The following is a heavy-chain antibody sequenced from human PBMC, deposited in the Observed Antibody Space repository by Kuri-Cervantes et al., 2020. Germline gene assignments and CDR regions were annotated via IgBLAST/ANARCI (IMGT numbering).Heavy chain of an antibody. J-gene: IGHJ4*02. Sequence: GGSLRLSCAASGFSFSSYFMSWVRQAPGKGLEWVANIKQDGSEKYYADSVKGRFTSSRDNAKNSLYLQMNSLRAEDTAVYYCARLGVVADFDFWGQGTLVTVSS. CDR3: ARLGVVADFDF. CDR1: GFSFSSYF. V-gene: IGHV3-7*01. D-gene: IGHD5-12*01. CDR2: IKQDGSEK.